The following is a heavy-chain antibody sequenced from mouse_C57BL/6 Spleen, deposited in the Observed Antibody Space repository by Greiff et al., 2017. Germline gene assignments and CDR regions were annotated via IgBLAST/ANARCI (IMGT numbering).Heavy chain of an antibody. V-gene: IGHV1-82*01. CDR3: ARSLTRYWYFDV. D-gene: IGHD1-3*01. CDR2: IYPGDGDT. CDR1: GYAFSSSW. Sequence: QVQLQQSGPELVKPGASVKISCKASGYAFSSSWMNWVKQRPGKGLEWIGRIYPGDGDTNYNGKFKGKATLTADKSSSTAYMQLSSLTSEDSAVYFCARSLTRYWYFDVWGTGTTVTVSS. J-gene: IGHJ1*03.